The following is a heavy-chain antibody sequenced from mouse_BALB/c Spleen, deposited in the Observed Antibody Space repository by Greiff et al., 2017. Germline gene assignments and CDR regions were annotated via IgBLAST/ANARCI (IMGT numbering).Heavy chain of an antibody. J-gene: IGHJ1*01. CDR2: IDPANGNT. D-gene: IGHD1-2*01. CDR3: ARGHYYGYDWYFDV. V-gene: IGHV14-3*02. CDR1: GFNIKDTY. Sequence: EVQGVESGAELVKPGASVKLSCTASGFNIKDTYMHWVQQRPEQGLEWIGRIDPANGNTKYDPKFQGKATITADTSSNTAYLQLSSLTSEDTAVYYCARGHYYGYDWYFDVWGAGTTVTVSS.